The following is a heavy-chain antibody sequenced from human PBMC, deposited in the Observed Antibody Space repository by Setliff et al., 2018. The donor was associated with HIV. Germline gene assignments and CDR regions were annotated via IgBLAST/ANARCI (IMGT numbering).Heavy chain of an antibody. V-gene: IGHV3-30*14. CDR2: LSYDGSNK. J-gene: IGHJ6*02. CDR3: ATFPITIFGVVGVRDV. Sequence: PGGSLRLSCAASGFTLNGYAMHWVRQAPGQGLEWVAVLSYDGSNKYYADSVKGRFTISRDNSMNTLYLQVNGLRAEDTAVYYCATFPITIFGVVGVRDVWGQGTTVTVSS. CDR1: GFTLNGYA. D-gene: IGHD3-3*01.